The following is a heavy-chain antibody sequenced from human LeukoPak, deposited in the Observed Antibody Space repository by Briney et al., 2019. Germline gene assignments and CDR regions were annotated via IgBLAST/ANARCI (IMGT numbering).Heavy chain of an antibody. Sequence: GGSLRLSCAASGFTFSSNNMNWVRQAPGKGLEWVSSISSSSSYIYYADSVKGRFTISRDNAKNSLYLQMDSLSAEDTAVYYCARDKVVGPTICDYWGLGTLVTVSS. V-gene: IGHV3-21*01. J-gene: IGHJ4*02. CDR3: ARDKVVGPTICDY. CDR1: GFTFSSNN. CDR2: ISSSSSYI. D-gene: IGHD1-26*01.